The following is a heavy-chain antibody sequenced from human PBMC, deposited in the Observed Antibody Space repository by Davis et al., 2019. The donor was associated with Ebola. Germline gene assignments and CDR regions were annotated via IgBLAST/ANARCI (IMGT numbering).Heavy chain of an antibody. CDR1: GFAFSNYE. D-gene: IGHD3-22*01. J-gene: IGHJ4*02. Sequence: GESLKISCAASGFAFSNYELNWVRQAPGKGLEWLSYIDGSGDTVYYAESVRGRFTISRDNAQYSLYLQMNSLRAEDTAIYYCASLSIVVTERDCWGQGTLVTVSS. V-gene: IGHV3-48*03. CDR3: ASLSIVVTERDC. CDR2: IDGSGDTV.